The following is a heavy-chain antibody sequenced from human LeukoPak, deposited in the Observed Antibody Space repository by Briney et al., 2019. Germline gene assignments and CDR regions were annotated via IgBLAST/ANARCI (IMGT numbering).Heavy chain of an antibody. CDR1: GYTFTSYY. V-gene: IGHV1-2*02. CDR3: ATLRRSGWYIGD. D-gene: IGHD6-19*01. Sequence: SVKVSCKASGYTFTSYYMHWVRQAPGQGLEWMGWINPYSGGTNYAEKFQGRVTMTRDTSITTAYMELSSLRSDDTAIYYCATLRRSGWYIGDWGQGTLVTVSS. CDR2: INPYSGGT. J-gene: IGHJ4*02.